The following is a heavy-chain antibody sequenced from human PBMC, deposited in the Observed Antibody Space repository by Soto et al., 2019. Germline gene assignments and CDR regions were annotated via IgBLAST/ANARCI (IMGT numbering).Heavy chain of an antibody. CDR3: ASAWGGYFDS. D-gene: IGHD3-16*01. Sequence: QVQLQESGPGLVKPSQTLSLTCTVSGGSISSGGYYWSWIRQHPGKGLEWIGYIYYSESTYYNPSLKRRVHNSVDPSKTQFSLKLSSVTAADTAVFYCASAWGGYFDSWGQGTLVTVSS. CDR2: IYYSEST. V-gene: IGHV4-31*03. CDR1: GGSISSGGYY. J-gene: IGHJ4*02.